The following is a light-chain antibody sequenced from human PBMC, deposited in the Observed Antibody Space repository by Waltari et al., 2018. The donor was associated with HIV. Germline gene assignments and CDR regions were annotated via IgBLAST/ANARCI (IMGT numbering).Light chain of an antibody. CDR1: ALPKQY. CDR3: QSPDSGTYVV. CDR2: KDS. V-gene: IGLV3-25*03. J-gene: IGLJ2*01. Sequence: SYDLTQPPSVSVSPGQTARITCSGDALPKQYAFWYQQKPGQAPVMVIYKDSERPSGIPYGVSGSSSGKTVTLTISGVQAEDEAYYDCQSPDSGTYVVFGGGTKLTVL.